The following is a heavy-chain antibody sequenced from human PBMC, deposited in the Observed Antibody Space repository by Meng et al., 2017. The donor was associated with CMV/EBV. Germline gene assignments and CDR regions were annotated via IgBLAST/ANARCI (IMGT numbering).Heavy chain of an antibody. CDR2: ISSSSSYI. CDR3: ARDYPLRSYVGYGMDV. J-gene: IGHJ6*02. CDR1: GFTLSSYS. Sequence: GGSLRLSCAASGFTLSSYSMNWVRQAPGKGLEWVSSISSSSSYIYYADSVKGRFTISRDNAKNSLYLQMNSLRAEDTAVYYCARDYPLRSYVGYGMDVWGQGTTVTVSS. V-gene: IGHV3-21*01. D-gene: IGHD3-3*01.